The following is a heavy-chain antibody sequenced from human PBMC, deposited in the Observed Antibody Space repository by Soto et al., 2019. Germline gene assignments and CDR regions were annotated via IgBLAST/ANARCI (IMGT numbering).Heavy chain of an antibody. CDR2: ISENGGSRGGT. CDR3: ASAKAVVIAPLGI. D-gene: IGHD2-21*01. Sequence: PWRSLRLSCAASVFTFNNSAMTWFRQAPGQGLEWVASISENGGSRGGTYYADSVKGRFTISRDNSKNTLYLQVDSLTGADTAVYYCASAKAVVIAPLGIWGQGALVTV. V-gene: IGHV3-23*01. CDR1: VFTFNNSA. J-gene: IGHJ3*02.